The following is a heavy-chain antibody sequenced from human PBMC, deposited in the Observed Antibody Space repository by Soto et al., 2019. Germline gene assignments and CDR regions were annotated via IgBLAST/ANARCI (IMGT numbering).Heavy chain of an antibody. D-gene: IGHD3-10*01. CDR1: GGSFSGYQ. CDR2: INDTGNI. Sequence: QVQLQQWGAGLLKPSETLSLTCAVYGGSFSGYQWTWIRQTPGKGLEWIGEINDTGNINYNPSLKRRVTIFIDTPKKQSSLKLTSVTAADTAVYCCARGLIVWFGELSRRGGYYYYMDVWGKGTTVTVSS. J-gene: IGHJ6*03. V-gene: IGHV4-34*01. CDR3: ARGLIVWFGELSRRGGYYYYMDV.